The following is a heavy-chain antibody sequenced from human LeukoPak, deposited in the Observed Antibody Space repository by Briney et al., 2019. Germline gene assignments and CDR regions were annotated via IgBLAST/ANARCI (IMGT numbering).Heavy chain of an antibody. D-gene: IGHD3-9*01. Sequence: GGSLRLSCTASGFTFGDYAMSWVRQAPGKGLEWVGFIRSKAYGGTTEYAASVKGRFTISRDDSKSIAYLQMNSLKTEDTAVYYCTRDRGLLRYFDWFNDAFDIWGQGTMVTVSS. CDR2: IRSKAYGGTT. V-gene: IGHV3-49*04. J-gene: IGHJ3*02. CDR1: GFTFGDYA. CDR3: TRDRGLLRYFDWFNDAFDI.